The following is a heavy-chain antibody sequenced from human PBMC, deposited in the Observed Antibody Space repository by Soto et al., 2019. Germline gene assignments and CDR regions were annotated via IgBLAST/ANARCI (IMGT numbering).Heavy chain of an antibody. J-gene: IGHJ6*02. Sequence: LSLTCTVSGGSISSGDYYWSWIRQPPGEGLEWIGYIYYSGSTYYNPSLKSRVTISVDTSKNQFSLKLSSVTAADTAVYYCAREVYYDSSGYYYPSSYYGMDVWGQGTTVTVS. CDR3: AREVYYDSSGYYYPSSYYGMDV. V-gene: IGHV4-30-4*01. D-gene: IGHD3-22*01. CDR2: IYYSGST. CDR1: GGSISSGDYY.